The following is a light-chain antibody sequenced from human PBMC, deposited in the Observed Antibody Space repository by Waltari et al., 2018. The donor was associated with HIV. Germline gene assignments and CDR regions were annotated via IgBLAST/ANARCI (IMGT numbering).Light chain of an antibody. CDR3: CSYAGSSTPV. Sequence: QSALTQPASVSGSPGQSITISCTGTSSDVGSYNLVSWYQQHPGKAPKRMIYEVSKRPSGVSNRFSGSKSGNTASLTISGLQAEDEADYYCCSYAGSSTPVFGGGTKLTVL. J-gene: IGLJ2*01. V-gene: IGLV2-23*02. CDR2: EVS. CDR1: SSDVGSYNL.